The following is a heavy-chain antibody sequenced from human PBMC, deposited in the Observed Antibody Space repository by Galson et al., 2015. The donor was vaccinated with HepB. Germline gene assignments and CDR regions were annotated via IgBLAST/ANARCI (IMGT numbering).Heavy chain of an antibody. D-gene: IGHD6-13*01. CDR2: FRSKDRDNYT. J-gene: IGHJ4*02. CDR3: LRLGDLSGYRSS. V-gene: IGHV3-73*01. Sequence: SLRLSCAASGFTFSGSAIYWVRQASGNGPEWVGRFRSKDRDNYTAYAASLNGSFIIASDDSKNTAYLHMNSLKTEDTALYYCLRLGDLSGYRSSWGQGTLVTVSS. CDR1: GFTFSGSA.